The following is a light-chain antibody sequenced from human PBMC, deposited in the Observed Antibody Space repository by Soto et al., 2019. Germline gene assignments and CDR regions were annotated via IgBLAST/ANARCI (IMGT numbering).Light chain of an antibody. V-gene: IGLV3-21*02. Sequence: SSELTQPSSVSVAPGQTAKITCGGNNIGYKSVYWYQQRPRQAPVLVVSEDTDRPAGVPERISASNSGNTPTLTISRVEGGDEADYYCQVWDSSSDHLVFGGGTKLTVL. CDR3: QVWDSSSDHLV. CDR1: NIGYKS. CDR2: EDT. J-gene: IGLJ2*01.